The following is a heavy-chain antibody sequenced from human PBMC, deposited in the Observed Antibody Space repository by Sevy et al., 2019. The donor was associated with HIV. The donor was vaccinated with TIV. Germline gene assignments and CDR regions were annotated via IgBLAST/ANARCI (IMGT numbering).Heavy chain of an antibody. V-gene: IGHV4-39*02. CDR2: IYYSGST. Sequence: SETLSLTCTVSGGSISSSSYYWGWIRQPPGKGLEWIGSIYYSGSTYYNPSLKSRVTISVVTSKNQFSLKLSSVTAADTAVYYCARDDGGSRGSYYYYGMDVWGQGTTVTVSS. J-gene: IGHJ6*02. D-gene: IGHD2-15*01. CDR3: ARDDGGSRGSYYYYGMDV. CDR1: GGSISSSSYY.